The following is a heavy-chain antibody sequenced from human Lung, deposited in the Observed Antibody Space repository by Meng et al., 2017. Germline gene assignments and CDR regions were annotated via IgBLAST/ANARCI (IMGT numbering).Heavy chain of an antibody. V-gene: IGHV4-34*01. CDR3: ARGPTTMAHDFDY. CDR2: INHSGST. Sequence: QGPLQEGGAGLLKPSETLYLPWVVSGGSFSDYYWSWIRQPPGKGLEWIGEINHSGSTNYNPSLESRATISVDTSQNNLSLKLSSVTAADSAVYYCARGPTTMAHDFDYWGQGTLVTVSS. J-gene: IGHJ4*02. CDR1: GGSFSDYY. D-gene: IGHD4-11*01.